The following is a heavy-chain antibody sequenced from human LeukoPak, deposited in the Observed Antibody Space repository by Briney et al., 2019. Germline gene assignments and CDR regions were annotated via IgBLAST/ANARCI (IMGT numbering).Heavy chain of an antibody. Sequence: GGSLRLSCAASGFSVNSDYMSWVRQAPGKGLEWVSIIYSAGTTDYSASVKGRFTFSRDNSKNTVHLQMNGLRVDDTAVYYCARGEYDYNASGSFYGHWGQGTLVTVSS. CDR3: ARGEYDYNASGSFYGH. J-gene: IGHJ4*02. CDR2: IYSAGTT. V-gene: IGHV3-66*01. CDR1: GFSVNSDY. D-gene: IGHD3-10*01.